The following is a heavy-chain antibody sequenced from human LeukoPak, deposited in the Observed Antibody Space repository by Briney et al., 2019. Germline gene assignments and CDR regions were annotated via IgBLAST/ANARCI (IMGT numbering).Heavy chain of an antibody. CDR1: GGTFSSYA. CDR2: IIPIFGTA. Sequence: GASVKVSCKASGGTFSSYAISWVRQAPGQGLEWMGGIIPIFGTANYAQKFQGRVTITADESTSTAYMELSSLRSEVTAVYYCARISDTAMVTDDYWGQGTLVTVSS. V-gene: IGHV1-69*13. J-gene: IGHJ4*02. D-gene: IGHD5-18*01. CDR3: ARISDTAMVTDDY.